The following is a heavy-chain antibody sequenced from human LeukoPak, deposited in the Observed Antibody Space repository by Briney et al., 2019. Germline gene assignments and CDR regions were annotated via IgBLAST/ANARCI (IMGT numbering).Heavy chain of an antibody. CDR3: ARDNPPQYNSGWFAY. J-gene: IGHJ4*02. V-gene: IGHV4-4*07. D-gene: IGHD6-19*01. CDR1: GGSISSYY. Sequence: SETLSPTCTVSGGSISSYYWSWIRQPAGKGLEWIGCVYTSGSTNANPSLKSRVTMSTDMSENQFSLKLSSVTAADTAVYYCARDNPPQYNSGWFAYWGQGTLVTVSS. CDR2: VYTSGST.